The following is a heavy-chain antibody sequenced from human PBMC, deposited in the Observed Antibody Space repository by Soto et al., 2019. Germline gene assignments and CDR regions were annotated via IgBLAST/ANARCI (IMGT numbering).Heavy chain of an antibody. J-gene: IGHJ4*02. D-gene: IGHD6-19*01. CDR2: IYYSGST. CDR1: CGSFSSGSYY. Sequence: SETLSLTCTVSCGSFSSGSYYLSWIRQPPGKGLEWIGYIYYSGSTNYNPSLKSRVTISVDTSKNQFSLKLSSVTAADTAVYYCATQSIAVARNYFDYWGQGTLVTVSS. CDR3: ATQSIAVARNYFDY. V-gene: IGHV4-61*01.